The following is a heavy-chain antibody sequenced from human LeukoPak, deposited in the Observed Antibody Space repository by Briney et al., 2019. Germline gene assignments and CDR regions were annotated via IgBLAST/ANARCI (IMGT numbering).Heavy chain of an antibody. CDR2: ISAYNGNT. CDR3: ARTTYYYDSSGYYGSFYFDY. J-gene: IGHJ4*02. V-gene: IGHV1-18*01. Sequence: ASVKVSCKASGYTFTSYGISWVRQAPGQGLEWMGWISAYNGNTNYAQKLQGRVTMTTDTSTSTAYMELRSLRSDDTAMYYCARTTYYYDSSGYYGSFYFDYWGQGTLVTVSS. CDR1: GYTFTSYG. D-gene: IGHD3-22*01.